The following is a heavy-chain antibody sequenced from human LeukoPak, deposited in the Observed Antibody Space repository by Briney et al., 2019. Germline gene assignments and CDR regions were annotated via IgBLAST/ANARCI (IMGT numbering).Heavy chain of an antibody. CDR1: GYTFTGYY. CDR2: INPNSGGT. CDR3: ARDTWELSGYYYYYYMDV. V-gene: IGHV1-2*02. J-gene: IGHJ6*03. Sequence: GASVKVSCKASGYTFTGYYIHWVRQAPGQGLEWMGWINPNSGGTNYAQKFQGRVTMTRDTSISTAYMELSRLRSDDTAVYYCARDTWELSGYYYYYYMDVWGKGTTVTVSS. D-gene: IGHD1-26*01.